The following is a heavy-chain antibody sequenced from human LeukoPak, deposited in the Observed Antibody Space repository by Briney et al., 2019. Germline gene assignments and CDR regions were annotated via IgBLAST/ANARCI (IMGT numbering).Heavy chain of an antibody. CDR2: ISTAGDT. Sequence: GGSLRLSCAASGFTFSSYDMHWVRQATGKGLEWVSAISTAGDTYHPGTVKGRFTNSRKNAKNSFYLQMNSLRAGDTVVYYCARVSSGWYVFDLWAQGTLVSVSS. J-gene: IGHJ4*02. CDR3: ARVSSGWYVFDL. V-gene: IGHV3-13*01. CDR1: GFTFSSYD. D-gene: IGHD6-19*01.